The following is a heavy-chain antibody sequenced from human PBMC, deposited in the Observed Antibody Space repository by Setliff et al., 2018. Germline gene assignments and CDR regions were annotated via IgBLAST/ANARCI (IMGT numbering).Heavy chain of an antibody. CDR3: ARDQFSSGWYGAPESYFDR. J-gene: IGHJ4*02. CDR2: IYKSGTT. V-gene: IGHV4-59*01. Sequence: SETLSLTCNVSGDSMYGYCWSWIRQPPGKGLEWIGYIYKSGTTKYNPSLGSRISMSVDTSKNQFSLNLNYVTTADTAVYYCARDQFSSGWYGAPESYFDRWGQGVLVTVSS. D-gene: IGHD6-19*01. CDR1: GDSMYGYC.